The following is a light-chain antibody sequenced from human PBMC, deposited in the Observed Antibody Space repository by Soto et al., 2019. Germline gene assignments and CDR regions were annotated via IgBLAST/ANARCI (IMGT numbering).Light chain of an antibody. CDR2: KAS. J-gene: IGKJ2*01. V-gene: IGKV1-5*03. CDR3: QPYNSLYT. CDR1: QSISSW. Sequence: DIQMTQSPSTLSASVGDRVTITCRASQSISSWLAWYQQKPGKAPKLLIYKASSLESGVPSRFSGSGSGTEFTLPISSLQPDDFATYYCQPYNSLYTFGQGTKLELK.